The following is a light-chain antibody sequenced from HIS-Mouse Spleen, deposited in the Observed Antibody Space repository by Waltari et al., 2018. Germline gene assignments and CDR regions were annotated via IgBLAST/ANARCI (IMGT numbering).Light chain of an antibody. V-gene: IGLV1-40*01. CDR1: SSNIGAGYD. CDR2: GNS. J-gene: IGLJ3*02. CDR3: QSYDSSLSGYWV. Sequence: QSVLTQPPSGSGAPGQRVTIPCTGSSSNIGAGYDVHWYQQLPGTAPKPLIYGNSNRPSGVPDRFSGSKSGTSASLAITGLQAEDEADYYCQSYDSSLSGYWVFGGGTKLTVL.